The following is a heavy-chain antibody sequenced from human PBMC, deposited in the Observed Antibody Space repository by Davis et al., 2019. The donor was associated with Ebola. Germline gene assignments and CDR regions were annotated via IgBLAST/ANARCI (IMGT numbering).Heavy chain of an antibody. CDR1: GGTFSSYA. D-gene: IGHD3-10*01. CDR2: IIPIFGTA. Sequence: SVKVSCKASGGTFSSYAISWVRQAPGQGLEWMGGIIPIFGTANYAQKFQGRVTITADESTSTAYMELSSLRSEDTAVYYCARDSSSYYYGSGTIGYWGQGTLVTVSS. CDR3: ARDSSSYYYGSGTIGY. J-gene: IGHJ4*02. V-gene: IGHV1-69*13.